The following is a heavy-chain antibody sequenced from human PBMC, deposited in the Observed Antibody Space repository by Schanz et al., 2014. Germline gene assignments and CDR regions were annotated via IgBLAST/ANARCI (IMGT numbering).Heavy chain of an antibody. CDR2: MSYDGSIK. J-gene: IGHJ4*02. Sequence: QVQLVESGGGVVQPGGSLRLSCAASGFTFSSYAMSWVRQAPGKGLEWVAAMSYDGSIKYYGDSVKGRFTISRDNSKNTLYLQMNSLRAEDTAVYYCARANYRRKINFDYWGRGTQVTVSS. D-gene: IGHD3-10*01. CDR3: ARANYRRKINFDY. V-gene: IGHV3-33*08. CDR1: GFTFSSYA.